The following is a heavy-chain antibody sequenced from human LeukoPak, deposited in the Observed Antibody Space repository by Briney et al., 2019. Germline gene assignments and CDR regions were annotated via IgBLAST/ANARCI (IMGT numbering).Heavy chain of an antibody. Sequence: GASVKVSCQASGYTFTGYYMHWVRQAPGQGLEWMGWINPNSGGTNYAQKVQGRVTMTRDTYISTAYMELSRLRSDDTAVYYCARDKVYDSSGYESYYYGMDVWGQGTTVTVSS. V-gene: IGHV1-2*02. CDR2: INPNSGGT. J-gene: IGHJ6*02. D-gene: IGHD3-22*01. CDR3: ARDKVYDSSGYESYYYGMDV. CDR1: GYTFTGYY.